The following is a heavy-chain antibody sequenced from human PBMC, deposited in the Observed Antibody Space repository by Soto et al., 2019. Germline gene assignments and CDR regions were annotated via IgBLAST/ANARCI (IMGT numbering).Heavy chain of an antibody. CDR1: GGSISSSSYY. CDR2: IYYSGST. V-gene: IGHV4-39*01. CDR3: ARLKGDFWSGYYIYGMGV. J-gene: IGHJ6*02. Sequence: PSETLSLTCTVSGGSISSSSYYWGWIRQPPGKGLEWIGSIYYSGSTYYNPSLKSRVTISVDTSKNQFSLKLSSVTAADTAVYYCARLKGDFWSGYYIYGMGVWGQGTTVTVSS. D-gene: IGHD3-3*01.